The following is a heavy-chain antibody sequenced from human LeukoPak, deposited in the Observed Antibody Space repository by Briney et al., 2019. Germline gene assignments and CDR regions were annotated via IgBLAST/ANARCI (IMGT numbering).Heavy chain of an antibody. D-gene: IGHD3-22*01. V-gene: IGHV3-30*03. CDR3: ARDRDGYYDSSGYYWSGYFDY. J-gene: IGHJ4*02. CDR2: ISYDGSNK. Sequence: GGSLRLSCAASGFTFSSYSMNWDRQAPGKGLVCVAGISYDGSNKLYADSVKGGFTIHRDNSKNTLYLKMNSLRAEDTAVYYCARDRDGYYDSSGYYWSGYFDYWGQGTLVTVSS. CDR1: GFTFSSYS.